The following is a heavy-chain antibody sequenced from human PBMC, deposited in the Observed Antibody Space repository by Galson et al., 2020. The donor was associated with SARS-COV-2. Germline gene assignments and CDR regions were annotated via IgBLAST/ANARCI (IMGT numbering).Heavy chain of an antibody. V-gene: IGHV4-30-4*01. D-gene: IGHD3-22*01. CDR3: ARGGEVTMIVVVIPGAFDI. Sequence: SETLSLTCTVSGGSISSGDYYWSWIRQPPGKGLEWIGYIYYSGSTYYNPSLKSRVTISVDTSKNQFSLKLSSVTAADTAVYYCARGGEVTMIVVVIPGAFDIWGQGTMVTVSS. J-gene: IGHJ3*02. CDR1: GGSISSGDYY. CDR2: IYYSGST.